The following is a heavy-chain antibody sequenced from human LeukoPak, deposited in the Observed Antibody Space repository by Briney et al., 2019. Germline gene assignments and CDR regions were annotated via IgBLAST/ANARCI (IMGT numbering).Heavy chain of an antibody. CDR2: IYHSGST. V-gene: IGHV4-30-2*01. D-gene: IGHD4-23*01. CDR1: GGSVNSGGYS. CDR3: ARGSEDYGGNFGAFDI. J-gene: IGHJ3*02. Sequence: TLSLTCTVSGGSVNSGGYSWSWIRQPPGKGLEWIGYIYHSGSTYYNPSLKSRVTISVDRSKNQFSLKLSSVTAADTAVYYCARGSEDYGGNFGAFDIWGQGTMVTVSS.